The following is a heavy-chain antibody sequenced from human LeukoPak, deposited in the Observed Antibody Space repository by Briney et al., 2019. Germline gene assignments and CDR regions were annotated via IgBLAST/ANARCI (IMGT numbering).Heavy chain of an antibody. J-gene: IGHJ4*02. V-gene: IGHV1-2*02. D-gene: IGHD6-19*01. CDR1: GYTFTSYD. Sequence: RVASVKVSCKASGYTFTSYDINWVRQATGQGLEWMGWINPNSGGTNYAQKFQGRVTMTRDTSISTAYMELSRLRSDDTAVYYCARQHTEVAGDYTFDYWGQGTLVTVSS. CDR2: INPNSGGT. CDR3: ARQHTEVAGDYTFDY.